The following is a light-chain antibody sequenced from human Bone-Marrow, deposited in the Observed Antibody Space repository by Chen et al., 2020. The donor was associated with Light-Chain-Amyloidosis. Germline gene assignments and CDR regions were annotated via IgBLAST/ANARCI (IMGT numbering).Light chain of an antibody. Sequence: QSALTQPASVSGSPGQSITISCTASSRDVATYKFVSWYQKHPGKAPKFIIYEGSKRPSGVSDRFSGSKSGKMASLTISGLQADDEADYYCLSYAGSFTFVFGIGTKVTVL. CDR3: LSYAGSFTFV. CDR2: EGS. CDR1: SRDVATYKF. V-gene: IGLV2-23*01. J-gene: IGLJ1*01.